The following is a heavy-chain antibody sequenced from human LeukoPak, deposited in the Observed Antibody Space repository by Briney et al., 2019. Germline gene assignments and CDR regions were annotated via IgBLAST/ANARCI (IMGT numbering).Heavy chain of an antibody. J-gene: IGHJ4*02. CDR2: IYYSGST. V-gene: IGHV4-59*01. CDR3: ARLTVRGVTRYYFDY. Sequence: SETLSLTCTVSSGSISSYYWSWIRQPPGKGLEWIGYIYYSGSTNYNPSFKSRVTISVDTSKNQFSLKLSSVTAADTAVYYCARLTVRGVTRYYFDYWGQGTLVTVSS. D-gene: IGHD3-10*01. CDR1: SGSISSYY.